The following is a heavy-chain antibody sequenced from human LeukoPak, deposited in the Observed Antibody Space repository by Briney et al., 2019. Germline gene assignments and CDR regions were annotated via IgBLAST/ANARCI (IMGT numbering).Heavy chain of an antibody. CDR1: GGTFSSYA. D-gene: IGHD5-24*01. CDR3: ARGGGYNPRPFDY. CDR2: IIPILGIA. V-gene: IGHV1-69*04. Sequence: WASVKVSCKASGGTFSSYAISWVRQAPGQGLEWMGRIIPILGIANYAQKLQGRVTMTTDTSTSTAYMELRSLRSDDTAVYYCARGGGYNPRPFDYWGQGTLVTVSS. J-gene: IGHJ4*02.